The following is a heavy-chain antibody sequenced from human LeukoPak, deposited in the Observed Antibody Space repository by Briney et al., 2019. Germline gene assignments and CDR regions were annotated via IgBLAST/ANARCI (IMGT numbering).Heavy chain of an antibody. J-gene: IGHJ4*02. CDR3: ARVSYSGYDSLGGYFDY. Sequence: SVKVSCKASGGTFSSYAVSWVRQAPGQGLEWMGGIIPIFGTANYAQKFQGRVTITADKSTSTAYMELSSLRSEDTAVYYCARVSYSGYDSLGGYFDYWGQGALVTVSS. D-gene: IGHD5-12*01. CDR2: IIPIFGTA. CDR1: GGTFSSYA. V-gene: IGHV1-69*06.